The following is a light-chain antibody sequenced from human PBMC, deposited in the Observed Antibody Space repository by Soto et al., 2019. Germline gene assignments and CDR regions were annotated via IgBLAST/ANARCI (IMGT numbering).Light chain of an antibody. V-gene: IGKV3-15*01. CDR2: GAS. CDR3: QQYNNWPPWT. Sequence: EIVMTRSPATLSVSPGERATLSCRASQSVSSNLAWYQQKPGQAPRLLIYGASTRATGIPARFSGSGSGTEFTLTISSLQSEDFAVYYRQQYNNWPPWTVGQGTKVEIK. J-gene: IGKJ1*01. CDR1: QSVSSN.